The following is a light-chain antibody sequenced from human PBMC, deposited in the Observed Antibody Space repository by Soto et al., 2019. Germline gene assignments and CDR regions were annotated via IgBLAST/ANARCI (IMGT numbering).Light chain of an antibody. CDR2: GAS. J-gene: IGKJ1*01. CDR1: QSVSSH. Sequence: IVMTQSPDTLFVSLGEGATLSCRASQSVSSHLAWYQHKPGQAPRLLIYGASSRATGIPDRFSGSGSGTDFTLTISRLEPEDFAVFYCQQYGSSAWTFGQGTKVDIK. V-gene: IGKV3-20*01. CDR3: QQYGSSAWT.